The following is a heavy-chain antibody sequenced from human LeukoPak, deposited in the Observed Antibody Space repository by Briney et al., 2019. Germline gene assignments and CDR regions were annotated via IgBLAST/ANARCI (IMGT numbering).Heavy chain of an antibody. Sequence: GGSLRLSWAASGFTFSSYAMSWVRQAPGKGLEWVSAISGSGGSTYYADSVKGRFTISRDNSKNPLYLQMNSLRAEDTAVYYCAKEDNYGSGSYYNVPNYFDYWGQGTLVTVSS. V-gene: IGHV3-23*01. D-gene: IGHD3-10*01. J-gene: IGHJ4*02. CDR1: GFTFSSYA. CDR3: AKEDNYGSGSYYNVPNYFDY. CDR2: ISGSGGST.